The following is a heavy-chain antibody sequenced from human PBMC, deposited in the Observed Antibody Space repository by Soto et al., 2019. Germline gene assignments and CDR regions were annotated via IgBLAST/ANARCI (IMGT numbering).Heavy chain of an antibody. V-gene: IGHV3-48*01. CDR3: ARCYSNFFMNNYYMDV. D-gene: IGHD4-4*01. CDR2: ISSSSSTI. J-gene: IGHJ6*03. Sequence: GGSLRLSCAASGFTFSSYSMNWVRQAPGKGLEWVSYISSSSSTIYYADSVKGRFTISRDNAKNSLYLQMNSLRAEDTAVYYCARCYSNFFMNNYYMDVWGKGTTVTVSS. CDR1: GFTFSSYS.